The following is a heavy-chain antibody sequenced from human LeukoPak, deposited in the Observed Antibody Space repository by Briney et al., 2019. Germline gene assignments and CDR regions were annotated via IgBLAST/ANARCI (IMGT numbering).Heavy chain of an antibody. Sequence: PSETLSLTCAVYGGSFSGYYWSWIRQPPGKGLEWIGEINHSGSTNYNPSLKSRVTISVDTSKNQFSLKLSSVTAADTAVYYCARARVGSGWYEFAPLFDYWGQGTLVTVSS. J-gene: IGHJ4*02. V-gene: IGHV4-34*01. CDR3: ARARVGSGWYEFAPLFDY. CDR1: GGSFSGYY. D-gene: IGHD6-19*01. CDR2: INHSGST.